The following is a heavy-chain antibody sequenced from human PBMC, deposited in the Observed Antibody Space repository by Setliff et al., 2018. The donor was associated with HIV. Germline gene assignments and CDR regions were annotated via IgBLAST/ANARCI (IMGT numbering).Heavy chain of an antibody. V-gene: IGHV1-18*01. CDR3: AREGYYYGSGSPRDGAFDI. CDR1: GYTFTSYG. Sequence: GASVKVSCKASGYTFTSYGISWVRQAPGQGLEWTGWISAYNGNTNYAQKLQGRVTMTTDTSTSTAYMELRSLRSDDTAVYYCAREGYYYGSGSPRDGAFDIWGQGTMVTVSS. D-gene: IGHD3-10*01. J-gene: IGHJ3*02. CDR2: ISAYNGNT.